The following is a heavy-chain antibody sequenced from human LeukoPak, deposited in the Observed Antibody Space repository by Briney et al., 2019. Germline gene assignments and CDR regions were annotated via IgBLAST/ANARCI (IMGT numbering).Heavy chain of an antibody. V-gene: IGHV1-2*06. J-gene: IGHJ4*02. CDR1: GYTFTSYG. Sequence: ASVKVSCKASGYTFTSYGISWVRQAPGQGLEWMGRINPNSGGTNYAQKFQGRVTMTRDTSISTAYMELSRLRSDDTAVYYCARSIQWLVRGSYFDYWGREPWSPSPQ. CDR3: ARSIQWLVRGSYFDY. CDR2: INPNSGGT. D-gene: IGHD6-19*01.